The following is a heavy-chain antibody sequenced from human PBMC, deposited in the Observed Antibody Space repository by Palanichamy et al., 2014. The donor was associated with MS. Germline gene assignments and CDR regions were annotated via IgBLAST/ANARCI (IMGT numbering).Heavy chain of an antibody. D-gene: IGHD3-22*01. CDR3: TRGTGLGYYDRPDY. V-gene: IGHV3-73*01. CDR1: GFIFSDSA. J-gene: IGHJ4*02. CDR2: IRSKGNSYAT. Sequence: EVQLVESGGGLVQPGGSLKLSCAASGFIFSDSAVHWVRQASGKGLGWVGRIRSKGNSYATAYAASVKGRFAISRDDSKSTAYLQMNSLKTEDTAVYYCTRGTGLGYYDRPDYWGQGTLVTVSP.